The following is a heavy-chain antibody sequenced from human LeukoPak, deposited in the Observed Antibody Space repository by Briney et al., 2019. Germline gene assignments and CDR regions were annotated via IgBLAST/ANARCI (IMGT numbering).Heavy chain of an antibody. CDR2: INPNSGGT. CDR1: GYTFTGYY. D-gene: IGHD1-26*01. J-gene: IGHJ6*02. CDR3: ARNPYSGSYHFYFYYYGMDV. Sequence: GASVTVSCKASGYTFTGYYMHWVRQAPGQGLEWMGWINPNSGGTNYAQKFQGRVTMTRDTSISTDYMELSRLRSDDTAVYYCARNPYSGSYHFYFYYYGMDVWGQGTTVTVSS. V-gene: IGHV1-2*02.